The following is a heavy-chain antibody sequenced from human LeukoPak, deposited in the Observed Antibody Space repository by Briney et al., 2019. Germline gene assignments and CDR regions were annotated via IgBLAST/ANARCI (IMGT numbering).Heavy chain of an antibody. CDR1: GFTFSSYG. V-gene: IGHV3-23*01. D-gene: IGHD3-10*01. CDR3: AKAPSAVRGALNWFDP. CDR2: ISGSGGST. Sequence: GGSLRLSCAASGFTFSSYGMSWVRQAPGKGLEWVSAISGSGGSTYYADSVKGRFTISRDNSKNTLYLQMNSLRAEDTAVYYCAKAPSAVRGALNWFDPWGQGTLVTVSS. J-gene: IGHJ5*02.